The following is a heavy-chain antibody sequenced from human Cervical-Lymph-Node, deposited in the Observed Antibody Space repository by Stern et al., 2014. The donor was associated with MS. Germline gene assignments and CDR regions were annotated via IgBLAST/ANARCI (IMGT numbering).Heavy chain of an antibody. Sequence: QLQLQESGSGQAQPPQTLSLTCAVSGGSISSGGSSWNWIRQPPGKGLEWIGFIYHSGSTYYNPSLKGRVFISVDTSKNQFALNLRSVTAADTAVYYCARGGVIYTQDRNGFDVWGQGTMVTVSS. V-gene: IGHV4-30-2*01. CDR1: GGSISSGGSS. CDR2: IYHSGST. J-gene: IGHJ3*01. D-gene: IGHD2-21*01. CDR3: ARGGVIYTQDRNGFDV.